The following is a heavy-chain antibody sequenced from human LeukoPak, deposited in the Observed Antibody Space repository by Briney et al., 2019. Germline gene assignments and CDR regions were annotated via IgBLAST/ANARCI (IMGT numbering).Heavy chain of an antibody. Sequence: GGSLRLSCAASGFTFSSYAMHWVRQAPGKGLEWVAVISYDGSNKYYADSVKGRFTISRDNSKNTLYLQMNSLRAEDTAVYYCANDPFSGWYSVDAFDIWGQGTMVTVSS. CDR3: ANDPFSGWYSVDAFDI. CDR1: GFTFSSYA. J-gene: IGHJ3*02. CDR2: ISYDGSNK. D-gene: IGHD6-19*01. V-gene: IGHV3-30-3*02.